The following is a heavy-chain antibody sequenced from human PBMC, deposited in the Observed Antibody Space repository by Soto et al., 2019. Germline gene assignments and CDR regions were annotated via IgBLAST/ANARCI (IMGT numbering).Heavy chain of an antibody. V-gene: IGHV1-58*01. Sequence: GASVKVSCKASGFTFTSSAVQWVRQARGQRLEWIGWIVVGSGNTNYAQKFQERVTITRDMSTSTAYMELSSLRSEDTAVYYCAADQGSSWAYYYYGMDVWGQGTTVTVSS. D-gene: IGHD6-13*01. CDR3: AADQGSSWAYYYYGMDV. CDR2: IVVGSGNT. CDR1: GFTFTSSA. J-gene: IGHJ6*02.